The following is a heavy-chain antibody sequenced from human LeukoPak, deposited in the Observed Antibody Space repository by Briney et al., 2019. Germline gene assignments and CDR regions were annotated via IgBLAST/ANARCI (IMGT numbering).Heavy chain of an antibody. CDR2: ISISGSKT. Sequence: GGSLRLSCAASEFDFSSHAMTWVRQAPGKGLEWVSAISISGSKTYYADSVKGRFTISRDNSKNTLYLQMNSLRAEDTAVYYCANEIRPNDYWGQGTQVIVSS. V-gene: IGHV3-23*01. CDR1: EFDFSSHA. J-gene: IGHJ4*02. CDR3: ANEIRPNDY. D-gene: IGHD4-17*01.